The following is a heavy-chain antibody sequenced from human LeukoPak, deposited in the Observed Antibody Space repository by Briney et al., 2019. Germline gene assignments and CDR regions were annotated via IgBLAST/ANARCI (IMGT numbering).Heavy chain of an antibody. D-gene: IGHD4-17*01. CDR2: INPNSGGT. J-gene: IGHJ4*02. CDR1: GYTFTGYY. V-gene: IGHV1-2*02. CDR3: ARLDYGDVDY. Sequence: GASVKVSCKASGYTFTGYYMHWVRQAPGQGLEWIGWINPNSGGTNYAQKFQGRVTMTRDTSITTAYMELSRPRSDDTAVYYCARLDYGDVDYWGQGTLVTVSS.